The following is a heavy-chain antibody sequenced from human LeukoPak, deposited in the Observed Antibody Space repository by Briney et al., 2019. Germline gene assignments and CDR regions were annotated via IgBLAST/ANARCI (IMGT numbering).Heavy chain of an antibody. V-gene: IGHV4-34*01. CDR2: INHSGRT. CDR3: ARGGGSRVFDY. Sequence: RSETLSLICAVYGGSFSGYYWSWIRQPPGEGLEWIGEINHSGRTNYNPSIKSRVTISVDTSKNQFSLKLSSVAAADTAVYYYARGGGSRVFDYWGQGTLVT. D-gene: IGHD4-23*01. CDR1: GGSFSGYY. J-gene: IGHJ4*02.